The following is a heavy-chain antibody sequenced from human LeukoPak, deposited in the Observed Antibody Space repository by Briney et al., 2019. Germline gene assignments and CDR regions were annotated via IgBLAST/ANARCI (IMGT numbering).Heavy chain of an antibody. Sequence: GGSLRLSCAVSGFTVSSNYMSWVRQAPGKGLEWVSVIYSGGSTYYADSVKGRFTISRDNSKNTLYLQMNSLRAEDTAIYFCAKDHRASGASSSYEYWGQGTLVTVSS. D-gene: IGHD6-13*01. CDR3: AKDHRASGASSSYEY. CDR1: GFTVSSNY. J-gene: IGHJ4*02. CDR2: IYSGGST. V-gene: IGHV3-66*01.